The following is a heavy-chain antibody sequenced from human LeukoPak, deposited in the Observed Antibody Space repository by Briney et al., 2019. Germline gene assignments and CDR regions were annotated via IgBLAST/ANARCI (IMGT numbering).Heavy chain of an antibody. CDR1: GFTFSSYW. D-gene: IGHD3-10*01. CDR3: ARVTMVRGIIITGGYFDY. V-gene: IGHV3-7*04. J-gene: IGHJ4*02. Sequence: PGGSLRLSCAASGFTFSSYWMNWVRQAPGKGLECVANIKQDGSEKYYVDSVKGRFTISRDNTKNSLYLQMNSLRAEDTAVYYCARVTMVRGIIITGGYFDYWGQGTLVTVSS. CDR2: IKQDGSEK.